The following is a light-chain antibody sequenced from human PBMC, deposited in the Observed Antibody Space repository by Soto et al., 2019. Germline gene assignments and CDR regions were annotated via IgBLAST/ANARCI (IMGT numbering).Light chain of an antibody. V-gene: IGLV2-14*01. CDR1: SSDVGAYNY. CDR3: GLYTSSSTRV. Sequence: QSVLTQPASVSGSPGQSITISCTGTSSDVGAYNYVSWYQQHPGKAPKLMIHEVSKRPSGVSNRFSGSKSGNTASLTISGLQAEDEADYHCGLYTSSSTRVFGTGTKVTVL. J-gene: IGLJ1*01. CDR2: EVS.